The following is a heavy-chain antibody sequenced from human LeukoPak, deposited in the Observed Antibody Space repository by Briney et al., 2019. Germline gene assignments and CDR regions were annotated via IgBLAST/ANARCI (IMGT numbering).Heavy chain of an antibody. D-gene: IGHD3-9*01. V-gene: IGHV3-23*01. CDR2: ISGSGGST. J-gene: IGHJ6*02. CDR3: ARENAYYDILTGYYKPDYYGMDV. CDR1: GFTFSSYA. Sequence: LSGGSLRLSCAASGFTFSSYAMSWVRQAPGKGLEWVSAISGSGGSTYYADSVKGRFTISRDNAKNSLYLQMNSLRAEDTAVYYCARENAYYDILTGYYKPDYYGMDVWGQGTTVTVSS.